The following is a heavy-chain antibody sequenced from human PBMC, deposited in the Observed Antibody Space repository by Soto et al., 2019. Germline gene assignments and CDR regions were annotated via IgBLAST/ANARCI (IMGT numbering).Heavy chain of an antibody. Sequence: EVQLLESGGGLVQPGGSLRLSCAASGFTFSSYAMSWVRQAPGKGLEWVSAISGSGGSTYYADSVKGRFTISSDNSKNTMYLQMNSLRAEDTAVYYCAKVGANGVVAARYYYYYYMDVWGKGTTVTVSS. CDR1: GFTFSSYA. CDR2: ISGSGGST. V-gene: IGHV3-23*01. J-gene: IGHJ6*03. CDR3: AKVGANGVVAARYYYYYYMDV. D-gene: IGHD2-15*01.